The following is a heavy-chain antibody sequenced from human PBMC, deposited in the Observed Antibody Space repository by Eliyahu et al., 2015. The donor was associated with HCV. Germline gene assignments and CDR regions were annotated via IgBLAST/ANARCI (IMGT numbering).Heavy chain of an antibody. CDR1: GFPFSSYS. CDR2: ISTSSTYK. J-gene: IGHJ4*02. CDR3: ARPSYSGYDFVH. Sequence: EVQLVESGGGLVXPGGSLXLSXAAXGFPFSSYSMNWGRRGPGKGLEWGSSISTSSTYKYYADSVKGRFTISRDNAKNSLYLQMNSLRADDTAVYYCARPSYSGYDFVHWGQGTLVTVSS. D-gene: IGHD5-12*01. V-gene: IGHV3-21*01.